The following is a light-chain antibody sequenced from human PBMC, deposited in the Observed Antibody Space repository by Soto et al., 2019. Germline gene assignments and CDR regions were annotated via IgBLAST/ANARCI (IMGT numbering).Light chain of an antibody. CDR2: AAS. CDR1: QSISSY. CDR3: QQRYSSPYT. Sequence: DIQMTQSPSSLSASVGDRVTITCRASQSISSYLNWYQQKPGKAPKLLIYAASSLQSGVPSRFSGSGSGTDFTLTISSLQPEDFATYYCQQRYSSPYTFGRGTKVEI. V-gene: IGKV1-39*01. J-gene: IGKJ2*01.